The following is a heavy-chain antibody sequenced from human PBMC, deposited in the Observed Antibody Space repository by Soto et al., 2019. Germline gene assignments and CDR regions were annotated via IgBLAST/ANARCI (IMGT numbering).Heavy chain of an antibody. Sequence: SETLSLTCAVYGGSFSGYYWSWIRQPPGKGLEWIGEINHSGSTNYNPSLKSRVTISVDTSKNQFSLKLSSVTAADTAVYYCARGLGSSWYGRVDYWGQGTLVTVS. V-gene: IGHV4-34*01. CDR2: INHSGST. J-gene: IGHJ4*02. D-gene: IGHD6-13*01. CDR3: ARGLGSSWYGRVDY. CDR1: GGSFSGYY.